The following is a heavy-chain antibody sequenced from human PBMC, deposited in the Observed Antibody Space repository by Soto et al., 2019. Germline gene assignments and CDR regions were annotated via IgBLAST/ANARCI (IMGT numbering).Heavy chain of an antibody. CDR2: INHSGST. V-gene: IGHV4-34*01. CDR1: GGSFGGYY. Sequence: SETLSLTCAVNGGSFGGYYWSWIRQLPGKGLERIGEINHSGSTNYNPSLKSRVTISVDTSKNQFSLKLSSVTAADTAVYYCASTSRHYDFWSGYLAHFYYYGMDVWGQGTTVTVSS. CDR3: ASTSRHYDFWSGYLAHFYYYGMDV. D-gene: IGHD3-3*01. J-gene: IGHJ6*02.